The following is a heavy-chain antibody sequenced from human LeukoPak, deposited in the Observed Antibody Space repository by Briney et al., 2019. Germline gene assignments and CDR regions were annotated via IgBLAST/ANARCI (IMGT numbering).Heavy chain of an antibody. D-gene: IGHD2-15*01. CDR2: IKQDGSEK. CDR1: GFTFSSYW. V-gene: IGHV3-7*01. J-gene: IGHJ6*03. CDR3: ARDGSPWDYYYYYMDV. Sequence: PGGSLRLSCAASGFTFSSYWMTWVRQAPGKGLEWVANIKQDGSEKYYVDSVKGRFTISRDNAKNSLYLQMNSLRAEDTAVYYCARDGSPWDYYYYYMDVWGKGTTVTVSS.